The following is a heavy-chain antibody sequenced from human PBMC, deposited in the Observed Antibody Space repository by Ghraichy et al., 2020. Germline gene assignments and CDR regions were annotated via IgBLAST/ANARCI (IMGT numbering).Heavy chain of an antibody. V-gene: IGHV4-34*01. D-gene: IGHD3-16*01. J-gene: IGHJ5*02. CDR2: ISHSGSA. Sequence: YAVYGGSFNDYYWSWIRQPPGKGLEWIGEISHSGSANYSPSLNSRVTISVDTSKNQFSLKVSSVTAADTSIYYCARTASHRPFGWFDPWGQGTLVTVSS. CDR1: GGSFNDYY. CDR3: ARTASHRPFGWFDP.